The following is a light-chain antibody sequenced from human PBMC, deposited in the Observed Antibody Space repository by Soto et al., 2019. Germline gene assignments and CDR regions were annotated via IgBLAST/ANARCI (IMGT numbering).Light chain of an antibody. J-gene: IGLJ1*01. CDR1: SSNIGAGYD. Sequence: QSVLTQPPSVSAAPGQEVTISCSGSSSNIGAGYDVHWYQQLPGTAPKLLIYSNSNRPSGVPDRFSGSKSGSSASLAITGLQDEDEADYYCQSYDSSLSSYVFGSGNKVTVL. V-gene: IGLV1-40*01. CDR3: QSYDSSLSSYV. CDR2: SNS.